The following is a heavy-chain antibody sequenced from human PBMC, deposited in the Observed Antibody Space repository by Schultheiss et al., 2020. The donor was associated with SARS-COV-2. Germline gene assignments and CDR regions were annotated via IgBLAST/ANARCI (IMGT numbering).Heavy chain of an antibody. CDR2: INPSGGST. Sequence: ASVKVSCKASGYTFTGYYMHWVRQAPGQGLEWMGWINPSGGSTSYAQKFQGRVTMTRDTSISTAYMELSRLRSEDTAVYYCARDTYSSSWHLPDDAFDIWGQGTMVTVSS. V-gene: IGHV1-2*02. CDR1: GYTFTGYY. CDR3: ARDTYSSSWHLPDDAFDI. J-gene: IGHJ3*02. D-gene: IGHD6-13*01.